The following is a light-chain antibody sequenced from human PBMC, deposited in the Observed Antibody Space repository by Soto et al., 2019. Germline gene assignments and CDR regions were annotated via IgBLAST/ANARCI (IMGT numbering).Light chain of an antibody. Sequence: EIVWTQSPGTLSLSPGERATLSCRASQSVSSSDLAWYQQKPCQAPRLLIYGASSRATGIPDRFSGSRSGTEFTPTINNLEPEDFAVYYGQQRNVWPPITFGQGTRLEIK. CDR2: GAS. V-gene: IGKV3D-20*02. J-gene: IGKJ5*01. CDR3: QQRNVWPPIT. CDR1: QSVSSSD.